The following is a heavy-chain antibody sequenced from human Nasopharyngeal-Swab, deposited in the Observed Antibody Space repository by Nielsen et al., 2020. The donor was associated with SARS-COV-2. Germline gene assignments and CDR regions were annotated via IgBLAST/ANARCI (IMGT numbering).Heavy chain of an antibody. V-gene: IGHV3-30*04. CDR2: ISYDGSNK. Sequence: SLRLSCAASGFTFSSYAMHWVHQAPGKGLEWVAVISYDGSNKYYADSVKGRFTISRDNSKNTLYLQMNSLRAEDTAVYYCARAKPYCSGGSCYGMDVWGQGTTVTVSS. CDR3: ARAKPYCSGGSCYGMDV. J-gene: IGHJ6*02. CDR1: GFTFSSYA. D-gene: IGHD2-15*01.